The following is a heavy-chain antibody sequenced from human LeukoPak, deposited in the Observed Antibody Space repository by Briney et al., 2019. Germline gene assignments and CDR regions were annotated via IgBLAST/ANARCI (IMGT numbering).Heavy chain of an antibody. J-gene: IGHJ2*01. CDR3: ARVYYSSSYDYWYFDL. CDR2: IYYSGST. Sequence: SETLSLTCTVSGGSISSYYWGWIRQPPGKGLEWIGSIYYSGSTYYNPSLESRVTISVDTSKNQFSLKLSSVTAADTAVYYCARVYYSSSYDYWYFDLWGRGTLVTVSS. V-gene: IGHV4-39*07. D-gene: IGHD6-13*01. CDR1: GGSISSYY.